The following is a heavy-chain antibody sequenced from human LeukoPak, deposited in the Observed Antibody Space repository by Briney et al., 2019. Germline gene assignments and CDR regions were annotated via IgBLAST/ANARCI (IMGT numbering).Heavy chain of an antibody. V-gene: IGHV1-2*02. CDR3: ARGLGRTTMVTRGGVRFDY. CDR1: GYTFTGYY. D-gene: IGHD5-18*01. CDR2: INPNSGGT. J-gene: IGHJ4*02. Sequence: ASVKVSCKASGYTFTGYYMHWVRQAPGQGLEWMGWINPNSGGTNYGQKFQGRVTMTRDTSISTAYMELSSLRSEDTAVYYCARGLGRTTMVTRGGVRFDYWGQGTLVTVSS.